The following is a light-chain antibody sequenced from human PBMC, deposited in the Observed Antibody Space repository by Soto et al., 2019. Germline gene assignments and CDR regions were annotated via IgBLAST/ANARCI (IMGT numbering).Light chain of an antibody. Sequence: IDFTQSPTTLTLSPGESATVSCKAIQQGTSFLDWDQQQPDHAPRPLIYDASTRATGIPARFSGSGSGTDFTLTISSLEPEDVAVSYCQQRSNWPPVITFGGGTKVDIK. CDR3: QQRSNWPPVIT. CDR2: DAS. CDR1: QQGTSF. V-gene: IGKV3-11*01. J-gene: IGKJ4*01.